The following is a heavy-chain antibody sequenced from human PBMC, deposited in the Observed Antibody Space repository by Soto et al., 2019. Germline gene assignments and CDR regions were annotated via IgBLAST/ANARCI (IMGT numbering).Heavy chain of an antibody. Sequence: PGGSLRLSCAAPGLTFRTYAMTWVRQAPGKGLEWVSTLSASGSGSYYAESVKGRFTVSRDNSKNTMYLQMNSLRDEDTAVYYCAKNSYGDSWNFGLDVWGQGTTVTVSS. CDR2: LSASGSGS. D-gene: IGHD4-17*01. CDR3: AKNSYGDSWNFGLDV. J-gene: IGHJ6*02. CDR1: GLTFRTYA. V-gene: IGHV3-23*01.